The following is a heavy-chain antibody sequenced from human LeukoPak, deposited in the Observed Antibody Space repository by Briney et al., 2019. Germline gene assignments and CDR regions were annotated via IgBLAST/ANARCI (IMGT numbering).Heavy chain of an antibody. CDR3: ARVLWFGELLGPLDY. V-gene: IGHV3-7*04. Sequence: GGSLRLSCEASGFTFGRYWMSWVRQAPGKGLEWVANIKEDGSEKYNVDSVMGRFTISRDNAKNSLFLQMNSLRGEDTAVYYCARVLWFGELLGPLDYWGQGTLVTVSS. CDR1: GFTFGRYW. CDR2: IKEDGSEK. J-gene: IGHJ4*02. D-gene: IGHD3-10*01.